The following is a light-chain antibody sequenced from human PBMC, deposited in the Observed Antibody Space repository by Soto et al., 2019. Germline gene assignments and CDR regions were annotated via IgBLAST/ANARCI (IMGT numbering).Light chain of an antibody. CDR2: DAS. V-gene: IGKV3-11*01. CDR1: QSVSSY. CDR3: QQRXNWPPIT. Sequence: EIVLTQSPATLSLSPGERATLSCRASQSVSSYLAWYQQKPGQAPRLLIYDASNRATGIPARFSGSGSGTDFTLTISSLEPEDFAVYYCQQRXNWPPITFGQGTRLEIK. J-gene: IGKJ5*01.